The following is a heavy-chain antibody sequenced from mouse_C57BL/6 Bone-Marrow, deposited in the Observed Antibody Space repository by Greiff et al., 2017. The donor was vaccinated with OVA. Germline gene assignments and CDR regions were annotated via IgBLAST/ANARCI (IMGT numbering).Heavy chain of an antibody. J-gene: IGHJ1*03. CDR3: TTSDGYHYWYFDV. CDR2: IDPEDGDT. Sequence: VQLQQSGAELVRPGASVKLSCTASGFNIKDYYMHWVKQRPEQGLEWIGRIDPEDGDTEYAPKFQGKATMTADTYSNTAYLQLSSLTSEDTAVYYCTTSDGYHYWYFDVWGTGTTVTVSS. CDR1: GFNIKDYY. D-gene: IGHD2-3*01. V-gene: IGHV14-1*01.